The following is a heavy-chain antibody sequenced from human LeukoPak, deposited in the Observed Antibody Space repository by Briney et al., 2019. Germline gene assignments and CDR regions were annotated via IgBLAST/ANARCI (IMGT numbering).Heavy chain of an antibody. D-gene: IGHD6-13*01. Sequence: GGSLRLSCPASGFTFSSYGMHWVRQAPGKGLEWVTFIRYDGSNKYYADSVKGRFTISRDNSKNTLYLQMNSLRAEDTAVYYCAKYSPRAAGGTSFDSWGLGTLVTVSS. CDR1: GFTFSSYG. V-gene: IGHV3-30*02. CDR2: IRYDGSNK. J-gene: IGHJ5*01. CDR3: AKYSPRAAGGTSFDS.